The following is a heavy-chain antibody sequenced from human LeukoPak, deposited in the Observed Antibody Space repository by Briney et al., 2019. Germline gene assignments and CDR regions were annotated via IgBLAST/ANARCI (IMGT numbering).Heavy chain of an antibody. V-gene: IGHV3-21*01. D-gene: IGHD6-13*01. J-gene: IGHJ4*02. CDR1: GFTFSSYS. CDR3: ARGGGSSWYNFDY. Sequence: PGGSLRLSCAASGFTFSSYSMNWVRQAPGKGLEWVSSITSSSGNIYYADSVKGRFTISRDNAKNSLYLQMNSLRAEDTAVYYCARGGGSSWYNFDYWGQGTLVTVSS. CDR2: ITSSSGNI.